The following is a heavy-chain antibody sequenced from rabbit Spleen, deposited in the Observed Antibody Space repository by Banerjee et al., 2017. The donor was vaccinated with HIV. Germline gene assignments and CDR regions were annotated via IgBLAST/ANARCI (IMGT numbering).Heavy chain of an antibody. V-gene: IGHV1S45*01. CDR3: AKSNVGIIRRCAL. CDR2: IYPDYGST. D-gene: IGHD4-2*01. CDR1: GFDLSTYLY. J-gene: IGHJ4*01. Sequence: QEQLEESGGGLVKPGASLTLTCKASGFDLSTYLYMCWVRQAPGKGLEWIGCIYPDYGSTYYANWAKGRFTISKTSSTTVTLQMTSLTAADTATYFCAKSNVGIIRRCALWGPGTLVTVS.